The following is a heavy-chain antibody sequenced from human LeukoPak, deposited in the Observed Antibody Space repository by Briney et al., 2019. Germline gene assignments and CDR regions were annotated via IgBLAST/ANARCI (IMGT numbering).Heavy chain of an antibody. J-gene: IGHJ4*02. V-gene: IGHV3-7*01. Sequence: GVSLRLSCAASGFTFSAYWMSWFRQAPGQGLEWVANIKQDGSAKYYVDSVKGRFTISRDNAKTSLYLQMNSLRAEDTAVYYCARDYPGQGIDYWGQGTLVTVSS. CDR2: IKQDGSAK. D-gene: IGHD3-10*01. CDR3: ARDYPGQGIDY. CDR1: GFTFSAYW.